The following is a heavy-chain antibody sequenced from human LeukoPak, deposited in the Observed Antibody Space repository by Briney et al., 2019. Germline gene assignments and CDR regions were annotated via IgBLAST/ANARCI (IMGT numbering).Heavy chain of an antibody. D-gene: IGHD5-18*01. CDR1: GGSISSSSYY. CDR3: ARGAPKEIQLWLRLRGVAFDI. V-gene: IGHV4-39*06. J-gene: IGHJ3*02. Sequence: PSETLSLTCTVSGGSISSSSYYWGWIRQPPGKGLEWIGEINHSGSTNYNPSLKSRVTISVDTSKNQFPLKLNSVTAADTAVYYCARGAPKEIQLWLRLRGVAFDIWGQGTMVTVSS. CDR2: INHSGST.